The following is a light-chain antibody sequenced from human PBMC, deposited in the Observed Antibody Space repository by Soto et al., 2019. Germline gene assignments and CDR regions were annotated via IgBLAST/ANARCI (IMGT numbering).Light chain of an antibody. CDR3: SSYTGDYTLM. Sequence: QSVLTQPASVSGSPGQSITISCTGTSSDVGPYNLVSWYQHHPGKVPQLIIYETTKRPSGVSNRFSGSKSGNTASLTISGLQAEDEAHYHCSSYTGDYTLMFAGATKLTVL. V-gene: IGLV2-23*01. J-gene: IGLJ3*02. CDR1: SSDVGPYNL. CDR2: ETT.